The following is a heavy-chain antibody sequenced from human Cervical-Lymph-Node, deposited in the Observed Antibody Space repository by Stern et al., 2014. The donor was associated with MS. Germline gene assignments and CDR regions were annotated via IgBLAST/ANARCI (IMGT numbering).Heavy chain of an antibody. J-gene: IGHJ4*02. CDR1: GFTFSSYG. D-gene: IGHD6-13*01. CDR2: IWYDGSNK. Sequence: VQLVESGGGVAQPGRPLGLSWAGSGFTFSSYGINWVRQAPGRGLEWVAVIWYDGSNKYYADSVKGRFTISRDNSKNTLYLQMNSLRAEDTAMYYCARDLFYYSSPDYWGQGTLVTVSS. CDR3: ARDLFYYSSPDY. V-gene: IGHV3-33*01.